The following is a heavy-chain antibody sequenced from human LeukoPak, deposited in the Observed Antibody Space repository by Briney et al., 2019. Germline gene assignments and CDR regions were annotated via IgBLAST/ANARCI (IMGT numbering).Heavy chain of an antibody. D-gene: IGHD3-22*01. CDR2: INHSGST. CDR1: GGSIRSGGYY. Sequence: SQTLSLTCTVSGGSIRSGGYYCTWIRQPPGKGLEWIGEINHSGSTNYNPSLKSRVTISVDTSKNQFSLKLSSVTAADTAVYYCAREYGWLYAPLDVWGQGTTVTVSS. CDR3: AREYGWLYAPLDV. V-gene: IGHV4-30-2*01. J-gene: IGHJ6*02.